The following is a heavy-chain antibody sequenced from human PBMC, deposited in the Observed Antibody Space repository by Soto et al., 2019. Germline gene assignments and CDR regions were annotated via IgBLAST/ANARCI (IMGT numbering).Heavy chain of an antibody. D-gene: IGHD3-9*01. CDR2: ISWNSGSI. J-gene: IGHJ4*02. Sequence: EVQLVESGGGLVQPGRSLRLSCAASGFTFDDYAMHWVRQAPGKGLEWVSGISWNSGSIGYADSVKGRFTISRDNAQNSLYLQMNSLRAEDTALYYCAKDLFLTGYHKAIDYWGQGTLVNVSS. CDR3: AKDLFLTGYHKAIDY. CDR1: GFTFDDYA. V-gene: IGHV3-9*01.